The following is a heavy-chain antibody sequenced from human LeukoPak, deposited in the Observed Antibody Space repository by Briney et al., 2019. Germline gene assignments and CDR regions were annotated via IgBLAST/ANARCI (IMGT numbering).Heavy chain of an antibody. V-gene: IGHV3-7*01. Sequence: GGSLRLSCATSEFTFSRYSMYWVRQAPGKGLECVANINQDGSEKYYVDSVKGRFTISRDNAKNSLYLQMNSLRAEGTAVYYCAGGSSGLWGQGTMVTVSS. J-gene: IGHJ3*01. D-gene: IGHD3-22*01. CDR2: INQDGSEK. CDR1: EFTFSRYS. CDR3: AGGSSGL.